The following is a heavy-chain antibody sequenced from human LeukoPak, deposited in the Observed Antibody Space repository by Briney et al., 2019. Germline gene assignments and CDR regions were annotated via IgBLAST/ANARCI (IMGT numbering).Heavy chain of an antibody. J-gene: IGHJ4*02. CDR2: VSYDGSSQ. CDR1: GXPFTSYG. D-gene: IGHD3-9*01. V-gene: IGHV3-30-3*01. CDR3: ARDRIRNFDYMYYFDS. Sequence: PGGSLRLSCAASGXPFTSYGIHWVRQAPGKGLEWLAFVSYDGSSQYYADSVKGRFTISRDNSRNTLYLQLNSLRAEDTAVYYCARDRIRNFDYMYYFDSWGQGTMVTVSS.